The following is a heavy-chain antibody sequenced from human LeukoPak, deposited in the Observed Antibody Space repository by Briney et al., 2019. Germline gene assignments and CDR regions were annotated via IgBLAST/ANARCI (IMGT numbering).Heavy chain of an antibody. CDR2: IKQDGSEK. J-gene: IGHJ3*02. CDR3: ARDGSRRWPQLCDAFDI. V-gene: IGHV3-7*01. D-gene: IGHD5-24*01. Sequence: GGSLRLSCAASGFTFSSYWMSWVRQAPGKGLEWVANIKQDGSEKYYVDSVKGRFTISRDNAKNSLYLQMNSLRAEDTAVYYCARDGSRRWPQLCDAFDIWGQGTMVTVSS. CDR1: GFTFSSYW.